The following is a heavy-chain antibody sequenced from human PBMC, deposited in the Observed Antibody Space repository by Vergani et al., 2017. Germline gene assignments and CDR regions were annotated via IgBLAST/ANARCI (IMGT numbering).Heavy chain of an antibody. CDR3: ARHTTYTDS. V-gene: IGHV5-51*01. CDR1: EYSFGNYW. J-gene: IGHJ4*02. D-gene: IGHD1-1*01. Sequence: EVELVQSGPEMRKPGESLKISCKGSEYSFGNYWIGWVRQMPGEGLEWMGIIYPADSDTRYSPSFQGQVTISADKSISTAFLQWDSLKASDTALYYCARHTTYTDSWGQGTLVTVS. CDR2: IYPADSDT.